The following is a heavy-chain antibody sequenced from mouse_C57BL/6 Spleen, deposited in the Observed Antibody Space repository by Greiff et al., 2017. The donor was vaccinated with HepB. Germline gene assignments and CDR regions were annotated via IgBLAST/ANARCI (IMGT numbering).Heavy chain of an antibody. CDR1: GFTFSDYG. CDR3: ASYYGST. J-gene: IGHJ4*01. D-gene: IGHD1-1*01. V-gene: IGHV5-17*01. Sequence: EVKVEESGGGLVKPGGSLKLSCAASGFTFSDYGMHWVRQAPEKGLEWVAYISSGSSTIYYADTVKGRFTISRDNAKNTLFLQMTSLRSEDTAMYYCASYYGSTWGQGTSVTVSS. CDR2: ISSGSSTI.